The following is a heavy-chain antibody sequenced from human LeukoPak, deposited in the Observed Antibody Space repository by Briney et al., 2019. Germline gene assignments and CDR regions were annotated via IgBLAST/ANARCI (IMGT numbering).Heavy chain of an antibody. V-gene: IGHV3-23*01. Sequence: GGSLRLSCAASGFIFSSHGMNWVRQAPGKGLEWVSGISPSGDITYYADSVKGRFTISRDNAKNSLYLQMNSLRAEDTALYYCARDLLGDSSGYYGYWGQGTLVTVSS. CDR1: GFIFSSHG. CDR2: ISPSGDIT. D-gene: IGHD3-22*01. J-gene: IGHJ4*02. CDR3: ARDLLGDSSGYYGY.